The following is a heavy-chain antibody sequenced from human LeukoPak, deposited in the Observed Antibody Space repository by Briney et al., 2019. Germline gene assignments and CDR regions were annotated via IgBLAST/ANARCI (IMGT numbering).Heavy chain of an antibody. CDR2: IVPIIGTA. CDR3: ARDQRPSCLGGICYSGDY. D-gene: IGHD2-15*01. CDR1: GGTFPSYI. Sequence: SVKVSCKASGGTFPSYIVTWVRQAPGQGLEWMGGIVPIIGTANYAQKFQGRVTITADDSTSTAYMELRSLRSEDTAIYYCARDQRPSCLGGICYSGDYWGQGTLVTVTS. J-gene: IGHJ4*02. V-gene: IGHV1-69*01.